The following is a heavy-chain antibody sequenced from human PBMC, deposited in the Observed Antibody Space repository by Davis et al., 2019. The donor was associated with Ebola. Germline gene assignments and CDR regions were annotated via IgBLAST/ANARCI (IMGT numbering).Heavy chain of an antibody. V-gene: IGHV1-18*01. D-gene: IGHD3-3*01. Sequence: ASVKVSCKASGYTFTSYGISWVRQAPGQGLEWMGWISAYNGNTNYAQKLQGRVTMTTGTSTSTAYMELRSLRSDDTAVYYCARVPRFLEWLFGEIFDYWGQGTLVTVSS. J-gene: IGHJ4*02. CDR3: ARVPRFLEWLFGEIFDY. CDR1: GYTFTSYG. CDR2: ISAYNGNT.